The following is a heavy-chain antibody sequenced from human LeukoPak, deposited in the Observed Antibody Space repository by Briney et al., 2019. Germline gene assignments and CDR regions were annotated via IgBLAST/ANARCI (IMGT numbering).Heavy chain of an antibody. D-gene: IGHD6-13*01. CDR3: AIDGFRRTAAAATGDDLRFYYYYYMDV. CDR1: GGTFSSYA. Sequence: GASVKVSCKASGGTFSSYAISWVRQAPGQGLEWMGGIIPIFGTANYAQKFQGRITITTDESTSTAYMELSSLRSDDTAVFYCAIDGFRRTAAAATGDDLRFYYYYYMDVWGKGTTVTVSS. J-gene: IGHJ6*03. CDR2: IIPIFGTA. V-gene: IGHV1-69*05.